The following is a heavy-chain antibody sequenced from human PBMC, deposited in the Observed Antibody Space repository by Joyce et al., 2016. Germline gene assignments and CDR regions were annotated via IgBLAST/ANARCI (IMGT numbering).Heavy chain of an antibody. CDR1: GFTFSSYG. J-gene: IGHJ4*02. CDR2: IWFDGSNK. V-gene: IGHV3-33*01. CDR3: AREGEMSTINS. Sequence: QVKLVESGGGVVQPGRSLRVSCAASGFTFSSYGMHWVRQAPGKGLECVAFIWFDGSNKYHADSVKGRFTISRDNSRNTMYLQMNSLRVEDTAVYYCAREGEMSTINSWGQGTQVTVSS. D-gene: IGHD5-24*01.